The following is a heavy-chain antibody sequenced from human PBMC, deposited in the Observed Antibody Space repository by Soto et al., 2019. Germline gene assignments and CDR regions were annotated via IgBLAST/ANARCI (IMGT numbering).Heavy chain of an antibody. Sequence: QVQLQESGPGLVKPSQTLSLTCTVSGGSISSGGYYWSWIRQHPGKGLEWIGYIYYSGSTYYNPSLMRRVTISVVTSKNQFSPKLRSVTAANTVVYYCAPLYGSGSYYTNWFDPWGQGTLVTVSS. CDR2: IYYSGST. V-gene: IGHV4-31*03. CDR1: GGSISSGGYY. J-gene: IGHJ5*02. D-gene: IGHD3-10*01. CDR3: APLYGSGSYYTNWFDP.